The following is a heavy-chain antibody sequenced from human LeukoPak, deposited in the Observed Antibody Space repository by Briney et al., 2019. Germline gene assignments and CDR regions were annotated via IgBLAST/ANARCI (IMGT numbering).Heavy chain of an antibody. Sequence: GGSLRLSCAASGFTFSGSAMHWVRQASGKGLEWVGRIRSKANSYATAYAASVKGRFTISRDDSKNTAYLQMNSLKTEDTAVYYCASCSSGWCDYFDYWGQGTLVTVSS. CDR3: ASCSSGWCDYFDY. CDR1: GFTFSGSA. D-gene: IGHD6-19*01. V-gene: IGHV3-73*01. CDR2: IRSKANSYAT. J-gene: IGHJ4*02.